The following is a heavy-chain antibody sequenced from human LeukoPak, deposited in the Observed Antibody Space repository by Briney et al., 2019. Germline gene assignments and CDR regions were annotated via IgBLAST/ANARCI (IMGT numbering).Heavy chain of an antibody. D-gene: IGHD7-27*01. CDR3: ARQELGYYYWDI. J-gene: IGHJ6*03. CDR2: IYYSGST. Sequence: PSETLTLTCTVSGGSISSSSYYWGWIRQPPGQGLEWYGCIYYSGSTYYHPSLKSRVTISVDTYKNQFSLKLSSRTAADTAVYYCARQELGYYYWDIWGKRTTVTVSS. CDR1: GGSISSSSYY. V-gene: IGHV4-39*01.